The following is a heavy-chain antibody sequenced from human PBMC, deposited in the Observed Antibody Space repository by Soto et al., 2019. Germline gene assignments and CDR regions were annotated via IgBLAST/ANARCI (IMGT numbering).Heavy chain of an antibody. Sequence: SLRLSCAASGFTFSSYEMNWVRQAPGKGLEWVSYISSSGSTIYYADSVKGRFTISRDNAKNSLYLQMNSLRAEDTAVYYCERDSDDSSGYYYVGMDVWGQGTTVTVSS. CDR3: ERDSDDSSGYYYVGMDV. CDR2: ISSSGSTI. D-gene: IGHD3-22*01. V-gene: IGHV3-48*03. J-gene: IGHJ6*02. CDR1: GFTFSSYE.